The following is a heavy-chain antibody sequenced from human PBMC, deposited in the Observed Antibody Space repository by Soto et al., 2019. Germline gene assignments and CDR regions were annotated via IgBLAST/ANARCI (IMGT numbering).Heavy chain of an antibody. V-gene: IGHV4-4*02. CDR2: TLYSGRT. D-gene: IGHD3-10*01. J-gene: IGHJ5*02. CDR1: GASISSGW. Sequence: QVQLQESGPGLVKPSGTLSLTCAVSGASISSGWWTWVRQPPGKGLEWIGETLYSGRTNYNSSLNSRVTISIDKSKKQFSLNLSSVTAADTAVYSCSSRVTDAPTWGQGTLVTVSS. CDR3: SSRVTDAPT.